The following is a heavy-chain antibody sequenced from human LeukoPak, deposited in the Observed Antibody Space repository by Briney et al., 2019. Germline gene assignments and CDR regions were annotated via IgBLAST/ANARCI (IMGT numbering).Heavy chain of an antibody. V-gene: IGHV3-21*01. D-gene: IGHD3-22*01. CDR2: ISISSRYI. J-gene: IGHJ4*02. CDR3: ASAGYYERSGYTYYFHY. CDR1: GLTFSSYS. Sequence: GGSLRLSCAASGLTFSSYSMNWARQAPGKGLEWVSYISISSRYIYYADSLKGRFTISRDNAKSSLYLQMSSLRAEDTAVYYCASAGYYERSGYTYYFHYWGQGTVVTVSS.